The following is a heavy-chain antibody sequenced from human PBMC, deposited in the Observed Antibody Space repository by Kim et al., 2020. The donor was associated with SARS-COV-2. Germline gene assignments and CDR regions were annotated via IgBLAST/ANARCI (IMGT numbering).Heavy chain of an antibody. V-gene: IGHV3-48*03. CDR2: ISSSVSTI. Sequence: GGSLRLSCAASGFTFSSYEMNWVRQAPGKGLEWVSYISSSVSTIYYADSVKGRFTISRDNAKNSLYLQVNSLRAEDTAVYYCARAISGGPTWHPDAFDILGHGTMVTLST. D-gene: IGHD3-10*01. CDR1: GFTFSSYE. J-gene: IGHJ3*02. CDR3: ARAISGGPTWHPDAFDI.